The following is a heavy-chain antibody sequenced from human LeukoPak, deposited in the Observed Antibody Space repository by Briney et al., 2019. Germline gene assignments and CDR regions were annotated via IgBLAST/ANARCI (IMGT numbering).Heavy chain of an antibody. CDR1: GYTFTSYA. J-gene: IGHJ6*02. Sequence: SVKVSCKASGYTFTSYAMNWVRQAPGQGLEWMGGIIPIFGTANYAQKFQGRVTITADESTSTAYMELSSLRSEDTAVYYCARGRTTVTTLSYYYYGMDVWGQGTTVTVSS. V-gene: IGHV1-69*13. CDR2: IIPIFGTA. CDR3: ARGRTTVTTLSYYYYGMDV. D-gene: IGHD4-17*01.